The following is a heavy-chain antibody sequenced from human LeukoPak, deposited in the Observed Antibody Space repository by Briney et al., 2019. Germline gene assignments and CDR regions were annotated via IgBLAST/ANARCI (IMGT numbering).Heavy chain of an antibody. CDR1: GFTFSSYA. J-gene: IGHJ3*02. CDR3: AKDRPYYYDSSGYTPSAFDI. CDR2: ISGSGGST. V-gene: IGHV3-23*01. D-gene: IGHD3-22*01. Sequence: GGSLRLSCAASGFTFSSYAMSWVRQAPGKGLEWVSAISGSGGSTYYADSVKGRSTISRDNSKNTLYLQMNSLRAEDTAVYYCAKDRPYYYDSSGYTPSAFDIWGQGTMVTVSS.